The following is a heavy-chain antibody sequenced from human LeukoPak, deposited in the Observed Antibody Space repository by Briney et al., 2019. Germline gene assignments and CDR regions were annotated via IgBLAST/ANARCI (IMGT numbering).Heavy chain of an antibody. CDR2: IHTSGHT. D-gene: IGHD3-22*01. CDR1: GASISSYY. CDR3: ARGYFDSSGYSNPFDS. Sequence: SETLSLTCTVSGASISSYYRSWIRQPPGKGLEWIGYIHTSGHTNSNPSLKSRVTMSVDTSKNEFSLKLRSVAAADTALYYCARGYFDSSGYSNPFDSWGQGTLVTVSS. J-gene: IGHJ4*02. V-gene: IGHV4-4*09.